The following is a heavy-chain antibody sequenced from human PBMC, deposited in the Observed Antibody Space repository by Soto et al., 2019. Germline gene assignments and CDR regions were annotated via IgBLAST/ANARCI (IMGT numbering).Heavy chain of an antibody. V-gene: IGHV3-48*01. Sequence: GVSLRLSCEASGFTFHNYAMHWVRQAPGKGLEWVAGISSSSSTIYYADSVKGRFTISRDNAKNSLYLQMNSLRAEDTAVYYCARDLGSSWYPEYFQHWGQGTLVTVSS. J-gene: IGHJ1*01. CDR2: ISSSSSTI. CDR1: GFTFHNYA. D-gene: IGHD6-13*01. CDR3: ARDLGSSWYPEYFQH.